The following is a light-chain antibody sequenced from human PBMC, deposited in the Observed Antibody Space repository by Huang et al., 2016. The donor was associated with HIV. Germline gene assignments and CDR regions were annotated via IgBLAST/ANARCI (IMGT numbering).Light chain of an antibody. V-gene: IGKV3-11*01. CDR2: DAS. CDR1: QSVSSY. Sequence: EIVLTQSPATLSLSPGERATLSCRASQSVSSYLAWYQQKPGQAPRRLIYDASNRATGSPARCSGSGSGTDFTLTISSLEPEDFAVYYCQQRSNWPRMYTFGQGTKLEIK. J-gene: IGKJ2*01. CDR3: QQRSNWPRMYT.